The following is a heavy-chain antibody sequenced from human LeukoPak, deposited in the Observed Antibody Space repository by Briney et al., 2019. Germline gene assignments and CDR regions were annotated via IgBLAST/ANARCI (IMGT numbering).Heavy chain of an antibody. J-gene: IGHJ5*02. CDR1: GGSISSGGYY. Sequence: PSQTLSLTCTVSGGSISSGGYYWSWIRQHPGKGLEWIGYIYYSGSTYYNPSLKSRVTISVDTSKNQFSLKLSSVTAADTAVHYCARVLGEDYARFDPWGQGTLVTVSS. V-gene: IGHV4-31*03. CDR3: ARVLGEDYARFDP. D-gene: IGHD3-10*01. CDR2: IYYSGST.